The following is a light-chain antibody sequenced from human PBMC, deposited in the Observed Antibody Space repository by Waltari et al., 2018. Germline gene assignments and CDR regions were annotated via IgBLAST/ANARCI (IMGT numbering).Light chain of an antibody. CDR2: ASK. J-gene: IGLJ1*01. V-gene: IGLV1-40*01. CDR3: QTYDSTLSAPYV. Sequence: QSLLTQSPSVSGAPGQRVTISCTGSSSNIGGGYDVHWYQQLPGAAPKLLIYASKNLPSVVPDRCSGSKSGTSASLVITGLQTEDEAYYYCQTYDSTLSAPYVFGTGTKVSIL. CDR1: SSNIGGGYD.